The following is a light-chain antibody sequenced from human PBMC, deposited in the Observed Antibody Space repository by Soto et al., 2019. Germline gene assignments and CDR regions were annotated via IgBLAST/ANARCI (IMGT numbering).Light chain of an antibody. CDR2: GAS. Sequence: EIVLTQSPGTLSLSPGERATLSCRAGQNIDISLAWFQQKRGQAPRLLIYGASTRATGIPDSFSGSGSGTDFTLTISRLEPEDFAVYYCQAYGRTRDTFGQGTKREIK. V-gene: IGKV3-20*01. CDR3: QAYGRTRDT. J-gene: IGKJ2*01. CDR1: QNIDIS.